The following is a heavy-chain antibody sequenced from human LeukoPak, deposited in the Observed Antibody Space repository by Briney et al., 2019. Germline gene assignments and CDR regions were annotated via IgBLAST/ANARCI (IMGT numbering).Heavy chain of an antibody. Sequence: SETLSLTCTVSGGSISSSSYYWGWIRQPPGKGLEWIGSIYYSGSTYYNPSLKSRVTISVDTSKNQFSLKLSSVTAADTAVYYCTRDRRDGYNYVDLWGQGTLVTVYS. CDR3: TRDRRDGYNYVDL. V-gene: IGHV4-39*07. CDR2: IYYSGST. J-gene: IGHJ5*02. D-gene: IGHD5-24*01. CDR1: GGSISSSSYY.